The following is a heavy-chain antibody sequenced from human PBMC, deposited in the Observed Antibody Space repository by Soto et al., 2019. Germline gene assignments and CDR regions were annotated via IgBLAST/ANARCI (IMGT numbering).Heavy chain of an antibody. CDR2: INAGNGNT. V-gene: IGHV1-3*01. CDR1: GYTFTSYA. J-gene: IGHJ6*03. CDR3: ARVMNYYYMDV. Sequence: ASVNVSCKASGYTFTSYAMHWVRQAPGQRLEWMGWINAGNGNTKYSQKFQGRVTITRDTSASTAYMELSSLRSEDTAVYYCARVMNYYYMDVWGKGTTVTVSS. D-gene: IGHD2-8*01.